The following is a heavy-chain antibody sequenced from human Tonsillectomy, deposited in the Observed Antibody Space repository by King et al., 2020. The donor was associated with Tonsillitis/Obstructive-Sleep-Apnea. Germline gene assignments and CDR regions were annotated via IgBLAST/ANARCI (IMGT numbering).Heavy chain of an antibody. CDR3: ARYCSSTSCPRGAFDI. V-gene: IGHV1-18*01. D-gene: IGHD2-2*01. CDR2: INPYNGNT. Sequence: VQLVESGAEVKKPGASVKVSCKASGYTFITYGINWVRQAPGQGLEWMGWINPYNGNTKYAQKLQGRVTMTTDTSTSTAYMELRSLRSDDTAVYYCARYCSSTSCPRGAFDIWGQGTMVTVSS. J-gene: IGHJ3*02. CDR1: GYTFITYG.